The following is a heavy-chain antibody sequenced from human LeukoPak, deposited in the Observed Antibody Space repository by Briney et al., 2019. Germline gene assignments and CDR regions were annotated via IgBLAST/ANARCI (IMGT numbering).Heavy chain of an antibody. CDR2: IASTGET. CDR3: VRGGEISLDY. V-gene: IGHV3-13*01. D-gene: IGHD3-16*01. CDR1: GYRFSTSD. J-gene: IGHJ4*02. Sequence: PGGSLRLSCAASGYRFSTSDMHWVRQASGRGLEWVSSIASTGETYYAPSVKGRFTISRENAKNSLYLQMNSLRGGDTAIYHCVRGGEISLDYWGQGALITVSS.